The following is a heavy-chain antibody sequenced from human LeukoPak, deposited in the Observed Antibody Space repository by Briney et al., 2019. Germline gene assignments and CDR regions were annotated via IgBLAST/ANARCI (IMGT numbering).Heavy chain of an antibody. Sequence: SVKVSCKASGGTFSSYAISWVRQAPGQGLEWMGGIIPIFGTANYAQKLQGRVTITRDTSASTAYMELSSLRSEDTAVYYCARDRLADAFFDYWGQGTLVTVSS. J-gene: IGHJ4*02. CDR2: IIPIFGTA. CDR1: GGTFSSYA. V-gene: IGHV1-69*05. D-gene: IGHD6-19*01. CDR3: ARDRLADAFFDY.